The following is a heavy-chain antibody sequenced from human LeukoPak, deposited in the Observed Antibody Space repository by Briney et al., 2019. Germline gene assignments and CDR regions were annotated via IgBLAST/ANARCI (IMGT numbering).Heavy chain of an antibody. J-gene: IGHJ4*02. CDR2: IYYTGNT. D-gene: IGHD3-22*01. CDR1: GGSISTYY. CDR3: ARGADDTTGYYPFDY. V-gene: IGHV4-59*08. Sequence: SETLSLTCTVSGGSISTYYWNWIRQPPGKGREWIGYIYYTGNTYYNPSLKSRVSISVDTSKNHFSLNLSSVTAADTAVYYCARGADDTTGYYPFDYWGQGTLVTVSS.